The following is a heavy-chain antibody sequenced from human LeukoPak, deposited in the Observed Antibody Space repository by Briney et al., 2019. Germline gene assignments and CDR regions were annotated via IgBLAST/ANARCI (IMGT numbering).Heavy chain of an antibody. V-gene: IGHV3-7*03. D-gene: IGHD3-3*02. CDR1: GFSFTNYW. Sequence: GGSLRLSCIASGFSFTNYWMVWIRQAPGKGLEWVASIDGDGRRKDYVDSVKGRFTISRDNARNSLFPQLNSLRTEDTALYYCATDMAFSAFDIWGHGTMVIVSS. CDR2: IDGDGRRK. J-gene: IGHJ3*02. CDR3: ATDMAFSAFDI.